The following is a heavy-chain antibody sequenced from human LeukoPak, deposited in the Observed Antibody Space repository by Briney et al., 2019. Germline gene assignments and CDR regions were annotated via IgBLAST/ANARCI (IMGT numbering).Heavy chain of an antibody. CDR1: GFTFSSYA. D-gene: IGHD6-6*01. CDR2: ISGSGGST. CDR3: ARGKKQLVPKYYYYYYMDV. Sequence: GGSLRLSCAASGFTFSSYAMSWVRQAPGKGLEWVSAISGSGGSTYYADSVKGRFTISRDNSKNTLYLQMNSLRAEDTAVYYCARGKKQLVPKYYYYYYMDVWGKGTTVTVSS. V-gene: IGHV3-23*01. J-gene: IGHJ6*03.